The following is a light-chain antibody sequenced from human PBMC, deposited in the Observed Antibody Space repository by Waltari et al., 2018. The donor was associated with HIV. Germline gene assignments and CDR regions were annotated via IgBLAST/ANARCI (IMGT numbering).Light chain of an antibody. CDR1: SSNIGSNY. CDR2: RNN. J-gene: IGLJ2*01. CDR3: AAWGNSLSLL. Sequence: GSSSNIGSNYVYWYQQLPGTAPKLLLYRNNQRPSGVPDRFSGSKSGTSASLAISGLRSEDEADYYCAAWGNSLSLLFGGGTKLTVL. V-gene: IGLV1-47*01.